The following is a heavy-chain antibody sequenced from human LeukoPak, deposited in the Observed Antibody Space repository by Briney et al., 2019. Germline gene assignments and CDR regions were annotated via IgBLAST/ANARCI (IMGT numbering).Heavy chain of an antibody. D-gene: IGHD3-10*01. J-gene: IGHJ6*02. Sequence: SETLSLTCTVSGGSISSYYWSWIRQPPGKGLEWIGYIYYSGSTNYNPSLKSRVTISVDTSKNQFSLKLSSVTAADTAVYYCARHQFHRYGSGYYYGMDVWGQGTTVTVSS. V-gene: IGHV4-59*08. CDR3: ARHQFHRYGSGYYYGMDV. CDR2: IYYSGST. CDR1: GGSISSYY.